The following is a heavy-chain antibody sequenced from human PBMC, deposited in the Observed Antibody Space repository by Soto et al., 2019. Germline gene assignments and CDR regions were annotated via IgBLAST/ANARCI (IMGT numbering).Heavy chain of an antibody. CDR2: IHHSGAT. Sequence: KPSGTLSLTCAVSGDSITGDEWWSWVRQPPGKGLEWIGEIHHSGATNYNPSLKSRVTISIDKSKNQFSLKLNSVTAADTAMFYCATQGFYRMGVWGRGTTVTVAS. CDR1: GDSITGDEW. J-gene: IGHJ6*02. CDR3: ATQGFYRMGV. V-gene: IGHV4-4*02.